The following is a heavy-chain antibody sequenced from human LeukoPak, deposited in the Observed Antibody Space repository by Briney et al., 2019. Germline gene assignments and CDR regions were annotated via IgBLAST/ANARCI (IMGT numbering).Heavy chain of an antibody. CDR3: AREVGAKTCFDY. J-gene: IGHJ4*02. V-gene: IGHV1-2*02. D-gene: IGHD1-26*01. CDR2: IVPHSGGT. CDR1: GYTFTGYY. Sequence: ASVKISCKASGYTFTGYYLHWVRQATGQGLEWMGSIVPHSGGTNYVQKFQGRVTMTRDTSINTAYMELSSLRSDDTAVYYCAREVGAKTCFDYWGQGTLVTVSS.